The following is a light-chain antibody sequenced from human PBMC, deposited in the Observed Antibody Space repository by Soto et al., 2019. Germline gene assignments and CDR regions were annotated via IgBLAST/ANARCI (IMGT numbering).Light chain of an antibody. CDR1: QSVSSN. Sequence: EIVMTQSPDTLSVSPGERATLSCRASQSVSSNLAWYQQKPGQAPRLLIYGASTRATGIPGRLSGSRSGTEFTLTISRLQSEDFAVYYCQHYKNWPRTFGQGTKVEIK. J-gene: IGKJ1*01. CDR3: QHYKNWPRT. CDR2: GAS. V-gene: IGKV3-15*01.